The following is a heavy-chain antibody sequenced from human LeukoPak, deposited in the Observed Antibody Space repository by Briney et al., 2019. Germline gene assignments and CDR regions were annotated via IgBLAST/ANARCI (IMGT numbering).Heavy chain of an antibody. Sequence: GGSLRLSCAASGFTFNKYGMHWVRQAPGKGLEWVAVISYDGSNKYYADSVKGRFTISRDNSKSTLYLQMNFLRAEDTAVYYCARSPYGDWAYDYFDYWGQGTLVTVSS. CDR2: ISYDGSNK. CDR1: GFTFNKYG. CDR3: ARSPYGDWAYDYFDY. J-gene: IGHJ4*02. V-gene: IGHV3-30*19. D-gene: IGHD4-17*01.